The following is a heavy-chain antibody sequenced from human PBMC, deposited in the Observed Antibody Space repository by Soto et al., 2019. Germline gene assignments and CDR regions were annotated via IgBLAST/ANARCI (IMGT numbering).Heavy chain of an antibody. J-gene: IGHJ6*02. V-gene: IGHV1-18*01. CDR2: ISTDNGNT. CDR1: GYTFTNSG. Sequence: QVQLVQSGAEVKKPGASVKVSCKASGYTFTNSGISWVRQAPGQGLEWMGWISTDNGNTNYAQHLQGRVSMTIDPSTSTAYMDLRSLRSDDTAVYYCARDQGITTFGVYSMYYYGMDVWGQGTTVTVSS. CDR3: ARDQGITTFGVYSMYYYGMDV. D-gene: IGHD3-3*01.